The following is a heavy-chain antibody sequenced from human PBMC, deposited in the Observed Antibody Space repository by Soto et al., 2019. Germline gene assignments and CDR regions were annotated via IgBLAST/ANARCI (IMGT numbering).Heavy chain of an antibody. D-gene: IGHD7-27*01. J-gene: IGHJ4*02. CDR3: AHRGYMSGNWDQGYFDY. V-gene: IGHV2-5*02. Sequence: QITLMESGPTRVKPTQTLTLTCTFSGFSLTTSGVGVGWIRKTPGKALEWLAVIYWDDDKRYSPSLKSRLTITKDTSKTQVVLTMAYMDPVDTATYFCAHRGYMSGNWDQGYFDYWGQGTLVTVSS. CDR1: GFSLTTSGVG. CDR2: IYWDDDK.